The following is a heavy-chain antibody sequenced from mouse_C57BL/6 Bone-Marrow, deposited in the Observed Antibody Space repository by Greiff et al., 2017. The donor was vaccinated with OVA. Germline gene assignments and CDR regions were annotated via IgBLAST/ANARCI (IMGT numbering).Heavy chain of an antibody. CDR2: ISYDGSN. V-gene: IGHV3-6*01. D-gene: IGHD2-5*01. CDR3: ARDRDYSNYRAWFAY. Sequence: VQLQQSGPGLVKPSQSLSLTCSVTGYSITSGYYWNWIRQFPGNKLEWMGYISYDGSNNYNPSLKNRISITRDTSKNQFFLKLNSVTTEDTATYYCARDRDYSNYRAWFAYWGQGTLVTVSA. CDR1: GYSITSGYY. J-gene: IGHJ3*01.